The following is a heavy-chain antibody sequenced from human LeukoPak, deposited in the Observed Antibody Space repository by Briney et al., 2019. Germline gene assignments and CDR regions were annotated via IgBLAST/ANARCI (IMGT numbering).Heavy chain of an antibody. CDR3: ARDQARRGSYPYYFDY. Sequence: GGSLRLSCAASGFTFSSYAMHWVRQAPGKGLEWVAVISYDGSNKYYADSVKGRFTISRDNSKNTLYLQMNSLRAEDTAVYYCARDQARRGSYPYYFDYWGQGTLDTVSS. D-gene: IGHD1-26*01. V-gene: IGHV3-30-3*01. CDR2: ISYDGSNK. CDR1: GFTFSSYA. J-gene: IGHJ4*02.